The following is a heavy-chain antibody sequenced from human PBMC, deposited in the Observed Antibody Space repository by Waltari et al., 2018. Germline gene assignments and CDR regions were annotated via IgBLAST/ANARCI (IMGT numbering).Heavy chain of an antibody. CDR1: GGTFSSYA. CDR3: ARVIRYYYYMDV. CDR2: IIPIFGTA. Sequence: QVQLVQSGAEVKKPGSSVKVSCKASGGTFSSYAISWVRQAPGQGLEWMGGIIPIFGTANYAHKFQGRVTITADETTSTDYMELSSLRSEDTAVYYCARVIRYYYYMDVWGKGTTVTVSS. V-gene: IGHV1-69*12. J-gene: IGHJ6*03.